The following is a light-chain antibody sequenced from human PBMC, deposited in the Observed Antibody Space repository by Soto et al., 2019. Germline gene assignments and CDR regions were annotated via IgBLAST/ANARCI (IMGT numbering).Light chain of an antibody. Sequence: QSVLTQPPSASGTPGQRVTISCSGSSSNIGSNTVNWYQQLPGTAPKLLIYSNNQRPSGVPDRFSGSKSGTSASLAIRGLQSEDEADYYCAVWDDSLNGPVFGGGTKLTVL. J-gene: IGLJ2*01. CDR2: SNN. V-gene: IGLV1-44*01. CDR1: SSNIGSNT. CDR3: AVWDDSLNGPV.